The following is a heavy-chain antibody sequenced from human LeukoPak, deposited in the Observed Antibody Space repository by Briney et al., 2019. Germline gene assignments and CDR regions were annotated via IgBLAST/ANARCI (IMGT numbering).Heavy chain of an antibody. CDR2: IYYSGST. Sequence: PSETLSLTCTVSGGSISSYYWSWIRQPPGKGLEWIGYIYYSGSTNYNPSLTSRVTISVDTSKNQFSLKLSSVTAADTAVYYCARDRRVGYFDYWGQGTLVTVSS. J-gene: IGHJ4*02. D-gene: IGHD1-26*01. CDR3: ARDRRVGYFDY. V-gene: IGHV4-59*01. CDR1: GGSISSYY.